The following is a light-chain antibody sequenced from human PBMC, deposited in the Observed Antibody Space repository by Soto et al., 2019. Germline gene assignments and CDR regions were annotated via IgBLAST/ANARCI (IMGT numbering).Light chain of an antibody. CDR1: QSVSSN. J-gene: IGKJ5*01. V-gene: IGKV3-15*01. Sequence: EIGRTQSPATLSVSPGERATLSCRASQSVSSNLAWYQQKPGQAPRLLIYGASTRATGIPARFSGSGSGTEFTLTISSLQSEDFAVYYCQQYYDWPITFGQGTRLEIK. CDR2: GAS. CDR3: QQYYDWPIT.